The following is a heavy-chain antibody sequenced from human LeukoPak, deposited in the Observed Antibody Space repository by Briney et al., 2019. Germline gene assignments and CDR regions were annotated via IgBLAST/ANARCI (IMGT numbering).Heavy chain of an antibody. CDR2: INHSGST. Sequence: PSETLSLTCAVYGGSFSGYYWSWIRQPPGKGLEWIGEINHSGSTNYNPSLKSRVTISVDTSKNQFSLKLSSVTAADTAVYYCARRPSYDYWGQGTLVTVSS. J-gene: IGHJ4*02. CDR1: GGSFSGYY. D-gene: IGHD1-26*01. CDR3: ARRPSYDY. V-gene: IGHV4-34*01.